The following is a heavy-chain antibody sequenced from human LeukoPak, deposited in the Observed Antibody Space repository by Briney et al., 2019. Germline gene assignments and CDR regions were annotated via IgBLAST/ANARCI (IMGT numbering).Heavy chain of an antibody. CDR1: GFTFSSYA. Sequence: VGSLRLSCAASGFTFSSYAMSWVRQAPGKGLEWVSAISGSGGSTYYADSVKGRFTISRDNSKNTLYLQMNSLRAEDTAVYYCAKVRYDNSVFDYWGQGTLVTVSS. CDR3: AKVRYDNSVFDY. D-gene: IGHD3-22*01. V-gene: IGHV3-23*01. J-gene: IGHJ4*02. CDR2: ISGSGGST.